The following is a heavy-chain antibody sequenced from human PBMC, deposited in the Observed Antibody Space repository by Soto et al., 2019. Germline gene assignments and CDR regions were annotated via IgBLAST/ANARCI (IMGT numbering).Heavy chain of an antibody. CDR1: GFTFSNAW. CDR3: STGAPEVVGIDY. D-gene: IGHD3-22*01. CDR2: VKSKANGGTI. J-gene: IGHJ4*02. V-gene: IGHV3-15*07. Sequence: EVQLVESGGGLVKPGGSLRLSCSASGFTFSNAWMNWVRQAPGKGLEWVGRVKSKANGGTIDYAAPVKGRFTISRDDSKNTVYLQMNSLKTEDTAVYYCSTGAPEVVGIDYWGQGTLVTVSS.